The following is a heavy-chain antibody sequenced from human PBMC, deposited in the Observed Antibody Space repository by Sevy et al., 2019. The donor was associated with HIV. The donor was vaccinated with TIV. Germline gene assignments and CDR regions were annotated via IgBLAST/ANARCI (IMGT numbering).Heavy chain of an antibody. V-gene: IGHV3-21*01. D-gene: IGHD2-15*01. CDR2: INAISSNI. CDR1: GFTFSSYA. Sequence: VGSLRLSCAASGFTFSSYAMNWVRQAPGKELEWVSSINAISSNIYYADSVKGRFTISRDNAENSLYLQMNSVRAEDTAVYYCARDLFSGGTAVYGYWGQGTLVTVSS. CDR3: ARDLFSGGTAVYGY. J-gene: IGHJ4*02.